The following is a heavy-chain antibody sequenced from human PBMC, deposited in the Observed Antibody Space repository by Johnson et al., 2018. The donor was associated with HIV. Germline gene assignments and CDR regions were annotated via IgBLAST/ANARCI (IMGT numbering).Heavy chain of an antibody. CDR1: GFTFSSYA. D-gene: IGHD4-17*01. CDR2: IRYDGSNK. CDR3: ARDLSHDYGVGYAFDI. Sequence: QVQLVESGGGVVQPGRSLRLSCAASGFTFSSYAMHWVRQAPGKGLEWVAFIRYDGSNKYYADSVKVRFTISSDNSKNTLYLQMNSLRAEDTAVYYCARDLSHDYGVGYAFDIWGQGTMVTVSS. J-gene: IGHJ3*02. V-gene: IGHV3-30*02.